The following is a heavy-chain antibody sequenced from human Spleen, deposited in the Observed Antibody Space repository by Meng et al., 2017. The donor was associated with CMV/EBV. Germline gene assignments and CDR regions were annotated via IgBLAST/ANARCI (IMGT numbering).Heavy chain of an antibody. CDR1: GGSFSGYY. Sequence: FSCAVYGGSFSGYYWSWIRQPPGKGLEWIGEINHSGSTNYNPSLKSRVTISVDTSKNQFSLKLSSVTAADTAVYYCARGGRRQQLVVSRYYGMDVWGQGTTVTVSS. V-gene: IGHV4-34*01. CDR3: ARGGRRQQLVVSRYYGMDV. J-gene: IGHJ6*02. CDR2: INHSGST. D-gene: IGHD6-13*01.